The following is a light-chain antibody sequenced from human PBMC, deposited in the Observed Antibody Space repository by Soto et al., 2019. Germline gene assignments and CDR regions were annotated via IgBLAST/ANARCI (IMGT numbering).Light chain of an antibody. CDR2: AAS. CDR3: QQYGSSLPYT. V-gene: IGKV3-20*01. J-gene: IGKJ2*01. Sequence: EIVLTQSPGTLSLSPGERVALSCRASQALSNNYLAWYQQKPGQAPRLLIYAASSRAPGIPDRFSGSGSGTHFSLTISRLEPEDFAVYYCQQYGSSLPYTFGQGTILEIK. CDR1: QALSNNY.